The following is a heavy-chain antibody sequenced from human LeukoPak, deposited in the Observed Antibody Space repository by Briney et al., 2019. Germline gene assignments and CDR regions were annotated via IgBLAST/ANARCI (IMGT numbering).Heavy chain of an antibody. V-gene: IGHV4-4*02. J-gene: IGHJ4*02. CDR1: GGSISSSNW. Sequence: SETLSLTCAVSGGSISSSNWWSWVRQPPGKGLEWIGEIYHSGSTNYSPSLKSRVTISVDTSKNQFSLKLSSVTAADTAVYYCASHGYDSSGYYNSYFDYWGQGTLVTVSS. CDR3: ASHGYDSSGYYNSYFDY. D-gene: IGHD3-22*01. CDR2: IYHSGST.